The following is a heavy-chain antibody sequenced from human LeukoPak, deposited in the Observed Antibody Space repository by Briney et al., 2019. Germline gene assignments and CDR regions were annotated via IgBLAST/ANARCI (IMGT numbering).Heavy chain of an antibody. V-gene: IGHV5-51*01. CDR2: IYPADSDT. D-gene: IGHD5/OR15-5a*01. CDR1: GYSFTSYW. Sequence: GESLKISCKGSGYSFTSYWIGWVRQMPGKGLEWMGIIYPADSDTTYSPSFQGQVTISADKSISTAYLQWSSLKASDTAMYYCARQLVVSRGAFDIWGQGTMVTVSS. CDR3: ARQLVVSRGAFDI. J-gene: IGHJ3*02.